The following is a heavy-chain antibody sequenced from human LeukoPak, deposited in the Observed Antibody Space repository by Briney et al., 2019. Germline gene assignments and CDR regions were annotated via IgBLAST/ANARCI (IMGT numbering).Heavy chain of an antibody. CDR3: ARDLNGAFDI. Sequence: SETLSLTCTVSGGSISSYYWSWIRQPPGKGLEWIGYIYYSGSTNYNPSLKSRVTISVDTSKNQFSLKLSSVTAADTAVYYCARDLNGAFDIWGHGTMVTVSS. CDR2: IYYSGST. V-gene: IGHV4-59*01. J-gene: IGHJ3*02. CDR1: GGSISSYY.